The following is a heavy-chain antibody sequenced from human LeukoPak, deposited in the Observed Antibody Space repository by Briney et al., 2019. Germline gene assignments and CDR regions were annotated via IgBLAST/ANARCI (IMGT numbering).Heavy chain of an antibody. J-gene: IGHJ4*02. D-gene: IGHD3-22*01. V-gene: IGHV3-23*01. Sequence: PGGSLRLSCAASGFTFSSSAMSWVRQAPGKGLEWVSGISGSGDNTYYADSVKGRFTISRDNSKNTLYVQVNSLGTEDTAAYYCAKGSYYDSSGSFYFDYWGQGTLVTVSS. CDR2: ISGSGDNT. CDR3: AKGSYYDSSGSFYFDY. CDR1: GFTFSSSA.